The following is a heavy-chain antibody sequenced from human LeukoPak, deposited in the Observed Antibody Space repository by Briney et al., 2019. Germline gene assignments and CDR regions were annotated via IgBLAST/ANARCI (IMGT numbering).Heavy chain of an antibody. CDR1: GFTFSSYE. D-gene: IGHD1-20*01. V-gene: IGHV3-48*03. J-gene: IGHJ6*03. CDR2: ISSSGSTI. CDR3: ARDWITGTTSHMDV. Sequence: PGGSLRLSCAASGFTFSSYEMNWVRQAPGKGLEWVSYISSSGSTIYYADSVKGRFTISRDNSKNTLYLQMNSLRAEDTALYYCARDWITGTTSHMDVWGKGTTVTVSS.